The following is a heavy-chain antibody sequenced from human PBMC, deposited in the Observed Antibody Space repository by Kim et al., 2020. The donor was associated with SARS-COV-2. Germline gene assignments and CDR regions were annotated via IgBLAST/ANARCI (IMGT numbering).Heavy chain of an antibody. D-gene: IGHD3-22*01. CDR3: ARPVGYYDPDAFDI. CDR2: IYYSGST. J-gene: IGHJ3*02. V-gene: IGHV4-39*01. CDR1: GGSISSSSYY. Sequence: SETLSLTCTVSGGSISSSSYYWGWIRQPPGKGLEWIGSIYYSGSTYYNPSLKSRVTISVDTSKNQFSLKLSSVTAADTAVYYCARPVGYYDPDAFDIWGQGTMVTVSS.